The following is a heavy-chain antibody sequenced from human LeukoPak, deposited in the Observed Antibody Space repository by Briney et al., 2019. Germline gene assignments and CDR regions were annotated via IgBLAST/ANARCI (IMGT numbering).Heavy chain of an antibody. Sequence: SETLSLTCTVSGYSISSGYLWGWIRQPPGKGLEWIGSTYHGGTTYSNPSLTSRVIISEDTSKNQFSLKLSSVTAADTAVYYCARGSGDWTYYFDYWGQGTLVTVSS. CDR2: TYHGGTT. J-gene: IGHJ4*02. D-gene: IGHD2-21*02. CDR3: ARGSGDWTYYFDY. V-gene: IGHV4-38-2*02. CDR1: GYSISSGYL.